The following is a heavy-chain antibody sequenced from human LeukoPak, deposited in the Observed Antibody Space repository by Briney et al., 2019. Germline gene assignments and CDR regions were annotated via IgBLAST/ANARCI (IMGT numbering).Heavy chain of an antibody. CDR1: GFIFSSYA. CDR2: ISGSGSRT. D-gene: IGHD1-26*01. V-gene: IGHV3-23*01. J-gene: IGHJ4*02. CDR3: AKDRVSGSYYTEFDY. Sequence: GGSLRLSCAASGFIFSSYAMSWVRQPPGKGLEWVSGISGSGSRTYYADSVKGRFTISRDNSKNTLYLQMNSLRAEDTAVYYCAKDRVSGSYYTEFDYWGQGTLVTVSS.